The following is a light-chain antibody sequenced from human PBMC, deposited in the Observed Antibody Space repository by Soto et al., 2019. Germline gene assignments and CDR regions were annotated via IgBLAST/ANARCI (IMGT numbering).Light chain of an antibody. Sequence: EIVMTQSPATLSVSPGERATLSCRASQSVSTNLVWYQQKPGQAPRLLIYGASTRATGFPARFSGSGSGTDFTLTISSLQSEDFAVYYRQQYDNWPRTFGQGTKVEVK. V-gene: IGKV3-15*01. CDR3: QQYDNWPRT. CDR2: GAS. J-gene: IGKJ1*01. CDR1: QSVSTN.